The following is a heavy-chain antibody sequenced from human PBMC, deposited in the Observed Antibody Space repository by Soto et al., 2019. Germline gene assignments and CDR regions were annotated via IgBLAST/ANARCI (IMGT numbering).Heavy chain of an antibody. V-gene: IGHV2-5*02. J-gene: IGHJ4*02. D-gene: IGHD6-25*01. CDR3: AHSALRRETGPATYDF. CDR2: IYWDDDK. CDR1: GFSLSTSGVG. Sequence: QITLKESGPTLAKPTQTLTLTCTFSGFSLSTSGVGVGWIRQPPGKALEWLALIYWDDDKRYSPSLKSRLTITNDTSNNQVFLTVRIIGPVHTATYYCAHSALRRETGPATYDFLCQGALGTVS.